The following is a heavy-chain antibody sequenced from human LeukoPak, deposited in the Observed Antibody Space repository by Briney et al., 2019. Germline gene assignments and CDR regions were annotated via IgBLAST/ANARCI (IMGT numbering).Heavy chain of an antibody. Sequence: SETLSLTCTVSGGSISSYYWSWIRKPAGKGLEWIGRIYTSGSTNYNPSLNSRVTMSVDTSKNQFSLKLSSVTAADTAVYYCARDGGGTGTTWWFDLWCQGTRVIVSS. CDR2: IYTSGST. CDR1: GGSISSYY. V-gene: IGHV4-4*07. D-gene: IGHD1-1*01. J-gene: IGHJ5*02. CDR3: ARDGGGTGTTWWFDL.